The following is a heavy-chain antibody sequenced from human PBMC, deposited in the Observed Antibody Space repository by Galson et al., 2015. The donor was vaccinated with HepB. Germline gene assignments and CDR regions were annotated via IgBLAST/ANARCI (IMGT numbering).Heavy chain of an antibody. V-gene: IGHV3-21*01. CDR2: ISSSSSYI. CDR3: ARERYGGNPSFDY. Sequence: SLRLSCAASGFTFSSYSMNWVRQAPGKGLEWVSSISSSSSYIYYADSVKGRFTISRDNAKNSLYLQMNSLRAEDTAVYYCARERYGGNPSFDYWGQGTLVTVSS. J-gene: IGHJ4*02. D-gene: IGHD4-23*01. CDR1: GFTFSSYS.